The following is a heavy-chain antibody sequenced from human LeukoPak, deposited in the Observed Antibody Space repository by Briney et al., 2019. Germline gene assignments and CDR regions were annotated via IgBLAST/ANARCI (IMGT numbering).Heavy chain of an antibody. J-gene: IGHJ4*02. D-gene: IGHD3-22*01. V-gene: IGHV3-33*01. CDR1: GFAFSTQG. CDR2: IWHDGNNK. Sequence: GRSLRLSCATSGFAFSTQGMHWVRQAPGKGLEWVAAIWHDGNNKYYVDSVKGRFTISRDNSKNTVYLQMNSLRVEDTAVYYCARDSGDSSGYYPGYWGQGTLVTVSS. CDR3: ARDSGDSSGYYPGY.